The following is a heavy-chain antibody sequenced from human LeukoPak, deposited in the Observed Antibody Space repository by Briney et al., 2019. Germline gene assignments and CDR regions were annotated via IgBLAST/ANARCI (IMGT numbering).Heavy chain of an antibody. CDR1: GGSISSYY. CDR2: IYYSGST. V-gene: IGHV4-59*01. Sequence: SETLSLTCTVSGGSISSYYWSWIRQPPGKGLEWIGYIYYSGSTNYNPSLKSRVTISVDTSKNQFSLKLSSVTAADTAVYYCARFGITMVRGVIIAHGVDYWGQGTLVTVSS. CDR3: ARFGITMVRGVIIAHGVDY. J-gene: IGHJ4*02. D-gene: IGHD3-10*01.